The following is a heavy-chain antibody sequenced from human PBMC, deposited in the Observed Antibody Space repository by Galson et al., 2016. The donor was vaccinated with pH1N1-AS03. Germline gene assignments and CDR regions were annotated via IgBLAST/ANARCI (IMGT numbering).Heavy chain of an antibody. CDR2: ISSSGSTI. CDR1: EFTFRSYE. J-gene: IGHJ6*02. V-gene: IGHV3-48*03. Sequence: SLRLSCAASEFTFRSYEMNWVRQAPGKGLEWVSYISSSGSTIYYADSVKGRFTLSRDNAKNSLYLQMNSLRAEDTAVYYCARVGVVGPPYGMDVWGQGTTVTVSS. D-gene: IGHD2-15*01. CDR3: ARVGVVGPPYGMDV.